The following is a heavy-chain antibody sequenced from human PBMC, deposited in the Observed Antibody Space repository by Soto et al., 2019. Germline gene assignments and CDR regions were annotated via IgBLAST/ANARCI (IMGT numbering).Heavy chain of an antibody. V-gene: IGHV1-46*01. Sequence: ASEKGSCMASGYTFTSYYMHWVRQAPGQGLEWMGIINPSGGNTNYAQKLQGRVTMTTDTSTSTAYMELRSLRSDDTAVYYCARYSGYDYVGLGFWGQGTLVTVSS. CDR1: GYTFTSYY. CDR2: INPSGGNT. J-gene: IGHJ4*02. CDR3: ARYSGYDYVGLGF. D-gene: IGHD5-12*01.